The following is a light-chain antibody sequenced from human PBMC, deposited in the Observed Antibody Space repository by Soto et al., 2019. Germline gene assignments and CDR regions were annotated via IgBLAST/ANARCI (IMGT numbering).Light chain of an antibody. Sequence: DIQTTQSPYSPSASVKSSLTVTSLASSSNSSYLNWYQQKPGKAPKLLIYAASSLQSGVPSRFSGSGSGTKFTLTIASLQPDDFATYYCQQYETFSGTFGPGTKVDIK. J-gene: IGKJ1*01. V-gene: IGKV1-39*01. CDR1: SSNSSY. CDR3: QQYETFSGT. CDR2: AAS.